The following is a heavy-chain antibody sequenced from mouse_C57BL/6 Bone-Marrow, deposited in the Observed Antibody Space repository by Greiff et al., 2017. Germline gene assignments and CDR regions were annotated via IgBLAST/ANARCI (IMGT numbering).Heavy chain of an antibody. CDR2: LNSSGGST. CDR1: EYDFPSHD. J-gene: IGHJ3*01. V-gene: IGHV5-2*01. D-gene: IGHD1-1*01. CDR3: ARHDYYGSKAY. Sequence: EVQLQQSGGGLVQPGESLKLSCESNEYDFPSHDMSWVRTTPEPRLELVAALNSSGGSTYYPATMERRFIISRDNTKKTLYLQMRSLRSEDTAVYYCARHDYYGSKAYWGQGTLVTVSA.